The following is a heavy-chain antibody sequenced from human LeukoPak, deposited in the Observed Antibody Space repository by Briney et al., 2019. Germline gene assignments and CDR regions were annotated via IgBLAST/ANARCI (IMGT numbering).Heavy chain of an antibody. CDR2: IIPILGIA. Sequence: GSSVKVSCKASGGTFSSYAISWVRQAPGQGLEWMGRIIPILGIANYAQKFQGRVTMTRNTSISTAYMELSSLRSEDTAVYYCARGLAPDYWGQGTLVTVSS. CDR1: GGTFSSYA. V-gene: IGHV1-69*04. D-gene: IGHD3-16*01. J-gene: IGHJ4*02. CDR3: ARGLAPDY.